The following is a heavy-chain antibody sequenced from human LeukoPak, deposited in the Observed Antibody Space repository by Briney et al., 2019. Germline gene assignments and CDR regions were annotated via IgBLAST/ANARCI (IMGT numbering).Heavy chain of an antibody. V-gene: IGHV4-59*01. Sequence: PSETLSLTCTVSGGSISSYYWSWIRQPPGKGLEWIGYIYYSGSTNYNPSLKSRVTISVDTSKNQFSLKLSSVTAADTAVYYCARVGAHYDILTGYPEYFQHWGQGTLVTVSS. CDR2: IYYSGST. CDR1: GGSISSYY. J-gene: IGHJ1*01. D-gene: IGHD3-9*01. CDR3: ARVGAHYDILTGYPEYFQH.